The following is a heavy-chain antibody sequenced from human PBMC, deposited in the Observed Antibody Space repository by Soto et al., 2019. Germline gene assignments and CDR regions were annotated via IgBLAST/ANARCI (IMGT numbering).Heavy chain of an antibody. Sequence: QVQLVESGGGVVQPGRSLRLSCAASGFTFSSYGMHWVRQAPGKGLEWVAVISYDGSKKYDADSVKGRFTISRDNSKNTLSLQMNSLRVEDTAVYYGAKGAYSGSYLDSWGQGTLVTVSS. CDR3: AKGAYSGSYLDS. CDR2: ISYDGSKK. J-gene: IGHJ4*02. V-gene: IGHV3-30*18. CDR1: GFTFSSYG. D-gene: IGHD1-26*01.